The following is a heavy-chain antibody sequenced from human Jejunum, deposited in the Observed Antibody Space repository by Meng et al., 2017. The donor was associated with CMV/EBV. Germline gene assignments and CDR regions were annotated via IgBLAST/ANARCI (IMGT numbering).Heavy chain of an antibody. V-gene: IGHV4-61*02. CDR1: GGSVSSASYL. CDR2: MYSSGST. Sequence: RRQGPGPGLLKPSPTLSLTCIASGGSVSSASYLWSWIRQPAGKGLEGIGRMYSSGSTYYNPSLKSRLTMSIDTSKNQFSLELSSVTAADTAVYYCARMTGTNYFDYWGQGTLVTVSS. CDR3: ARMTGTNYFDY. D-gene: IGHD3-9*01. J-gene: IGHJ4*02.